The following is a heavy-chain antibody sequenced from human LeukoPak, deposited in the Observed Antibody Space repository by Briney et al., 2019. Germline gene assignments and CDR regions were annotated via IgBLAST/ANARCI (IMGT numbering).Heavy chain of an antibody. CDR2: INHSGST. CDR3: ARSRYDSTGYLSLLRWPTVDY. D-gene: IGHD3-22*01. J-gene: IGHJ4*02. V-gene: IGHV4-34*01. CDR1: GGSFSGYY. Sequence: SEALSLTCAVYGGSFSGYYWSWIRQPPGKGLEWIGEINHSGSTNYNPSLKSRVTISVDTSKNQFSLKLSSVTAADTAVYYCARSRYDSTGYLSLLRWPTVDYWGQGTLVTVSS.